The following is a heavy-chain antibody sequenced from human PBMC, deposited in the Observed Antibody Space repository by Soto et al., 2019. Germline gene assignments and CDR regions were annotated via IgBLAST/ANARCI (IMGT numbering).Heavy chain of an antibody. CDR2: IYHSGST. CDR1: GDSINSVDHY. V-gene: IGHV4-30-4*01. J-gene: IGHJ5*02. Sequence: PSETLSLTCTVSGDSINSVDHYWSWIRQPPGKGLEWMGYIYHSGSTHYNPSLNSRLTISIDTSTNRFSLNLTSVTAADTAVYFCARISWETENNWLDPWGQEPWSPSPQ. CDR3: ARISWETENNWLDP. D-gene: IGHD1-26*01.